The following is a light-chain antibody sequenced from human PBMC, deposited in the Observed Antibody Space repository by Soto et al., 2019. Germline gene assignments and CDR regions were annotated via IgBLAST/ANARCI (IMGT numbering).Light chain of an antibody. J-gene: IGLJ2*01. CDR2: SNN. V-gene: IGLV1-47*02. CDR1: SSNSGRTNN. CDR3: ASWYDRLGAVI. Sequence: QSVLTQPLSASGTPGQRVFISCSGSSSNSGRTNNAYWYQQHPGAAPKLLMHSNNLRPAGVPERISGSKSGTSSSLAISGRRSEDEAVYFCASWYDRLGAVIFGGGTKVTVL.